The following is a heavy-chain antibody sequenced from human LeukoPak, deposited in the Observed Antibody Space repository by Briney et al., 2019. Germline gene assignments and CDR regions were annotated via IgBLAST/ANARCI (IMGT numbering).Heavy chain of an antibody. CDR3: ARDPYGSGSYTPYNWFDP. CDR2: IIPIFGTA. J-gene: IGHJ5*02. D-gene: IGHD3-10*01. CDR1: GGTFSSYA. V-gene: IGHV1-69*13. Sequence: SVKFSFKASGGTFSSYAISWVRQAPGQGLEWMGGIIPIFGTANYAQKFQGRVTITADESTSTAYMELSSLRSEDTAVYYCARDPYGSGSYTPYNWFDPWGQGTLVTVSS.